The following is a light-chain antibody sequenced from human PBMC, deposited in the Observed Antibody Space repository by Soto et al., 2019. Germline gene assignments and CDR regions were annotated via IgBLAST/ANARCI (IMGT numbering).Light chain of an antibody. CDR2: DVT. J-gene: IGLJ1*01. Sequence: QSALTQPRSVSGSPGQSVTISCTGTSSDVGGYNYVSWYQQHPGKAPKLMIYDVTKRPSGVPDRFSGSKSCNTASLTISGLQAEDEADYHCCSYAGSYTFFVFGTGTKLTVL. CDR3: CSYAGSYTFFV. CDR1: SSDVGGYNY. V-gene: IGLV2-11*01.